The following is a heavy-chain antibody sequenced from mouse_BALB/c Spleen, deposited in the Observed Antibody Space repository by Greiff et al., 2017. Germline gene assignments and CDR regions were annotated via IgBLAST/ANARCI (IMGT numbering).Heavy chain of an antibody. CDR1: GYTFTSYT. CDR2: INPSSGYT. J-gene: IGHJ2*01. CDR3: ARAGEYFDY. V-gene: IGHV1-4*02. Sequence: QVQLQQSAAELARPGASVKMSCKASGYTFTSYTMHWVKRRPGQGLEWIGYINPSSGYTEYNQKFKDKTTLTADKSSSTAYMQLSSLTSEDSAVYYCARAGEYFDYWGQGTTLTVSS.